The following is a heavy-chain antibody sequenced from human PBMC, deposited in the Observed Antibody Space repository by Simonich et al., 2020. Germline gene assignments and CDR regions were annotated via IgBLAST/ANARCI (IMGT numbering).Heavy chain of an antibody. D-gene: IGHD2-15*01. V-gene: IGHV1-18*01. Sequence: QVQLVQSGAEVKKPGASVKVSCKASGYTFTSYGISWVRQAPGQGLEWMGWVSTYNGKPNYAQKHQGRVTMTTDTSTSTAYMELGSLRSDDTAVYYCARASRGTWWYYYFDYWGQGTLVTVSS. CDR3: ARASRGTWWYYYFDY. CDR1: GYTFTSYG. J-gene: IGHJ4*02. CDR2: VSTYNGKP.